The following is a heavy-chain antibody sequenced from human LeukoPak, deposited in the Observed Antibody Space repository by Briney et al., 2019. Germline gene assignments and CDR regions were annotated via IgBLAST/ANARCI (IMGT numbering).Heavy chain of an antibody. CDR2: LSKSGNT. CDR3: TRARYVNSFYAFDI. Sequence: PSETLSLTCTVSGGSISSYYWSWIRLPPGKGLEWIGYLSKSGNTNYSPSLKSRVTIFGDTSKNQFFLKLSSVTAADTAVYYCTRARYVNSFYAFDIWGQGTLVTVSS. V-gene: IGHV4-59*01. J-gene: IGHJ3*02. D-gene: IGHD3-9*01. CDR1: GGSISSYY.